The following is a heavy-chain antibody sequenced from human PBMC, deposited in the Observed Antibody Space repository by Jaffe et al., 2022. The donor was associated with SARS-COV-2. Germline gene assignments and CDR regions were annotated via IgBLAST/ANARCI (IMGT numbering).Heavy chain of an antibody. D-gene: IGHD3-22*01. CDR2: IYYSGST. CDR1: GGSISSGGYY. V-gene: IGHV4-31*03. J-gene: IGHJ3*02. Sequence: QVQLQESGPGLVKPSQTLSLTCTVSGGSISSGGYYWSWIRQHPGKGLEWIGYIYYSGSTYYNPSLKSRVTISVDTSKNQFSLKLSSVTAADTAVYYCARTERLSSGYPDAFDIWGQGTMVTVSS. CDR3: ARTERLSSGYPDAFDI.